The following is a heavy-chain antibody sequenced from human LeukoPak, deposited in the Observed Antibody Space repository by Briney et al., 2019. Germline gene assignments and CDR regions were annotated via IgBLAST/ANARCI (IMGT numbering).Heavy chain of an antibody. CDR1: GYTFTGYY. V-gene: IGHV1-2*06. CDR2: INPNSGGT. Sequence: VASVTVSCKASGYTFTGYYMHWVRQAPGQGLEWMGRINPNSGGTNYAQKFQGRVTMTRDTSISTAYMELSRLRSDDTAVYYCAVVDTAMVTFDYRGQGTLVTVSS. J-gene: IGHJ4*02. CDR3: AVVDTAMVTFDY. D-gene: IGHD5-18*01.